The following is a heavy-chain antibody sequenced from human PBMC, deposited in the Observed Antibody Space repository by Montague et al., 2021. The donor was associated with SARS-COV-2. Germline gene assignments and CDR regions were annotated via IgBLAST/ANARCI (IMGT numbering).Heavy chain of an antibody. J-gene: IGHJ4*02. D-gene: IGHD3-9*01. CDR3: ARDMYYDILTGYYTY. CDR2: ISSSSSYI. Sequence: SLRLSCAASGFTFSSYSMNWVRQAPGKGLEWVSSISSSSSYIYYADSVKGRFTISRDNAKNSLYLQMNSLRAEDTAVYYCARDMYYDILTGYYTYWGQGTRVTVPS. CDR1: GFTFSSYS. V-gene: IGHV3-21*01.